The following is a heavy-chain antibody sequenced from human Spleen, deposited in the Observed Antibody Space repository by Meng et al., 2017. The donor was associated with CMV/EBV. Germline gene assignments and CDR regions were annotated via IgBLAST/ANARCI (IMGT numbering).Heavy chain of an antibody. V-gene: IGHV4-39*07. Sequence: SETLSLTCTVSGGSISSTSYYWGWIRQPPGKGLEWIGSIYYNGSTYYNPSLKSRVTISVDTSKNHFSLKLNSLTAADTAVYYCAGSPPNWGWFDPWGQGTLVTVSS. CDR3: AGSPPNWGWFDP. CDR2: IYYNGST. J-gene: IGHJ5*02. D-gene: IGHD7-27*01. CDR1: GGSISSTSYY.